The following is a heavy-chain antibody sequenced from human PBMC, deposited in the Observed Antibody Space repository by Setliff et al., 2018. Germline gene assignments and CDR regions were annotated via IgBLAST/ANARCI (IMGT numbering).Heavy chain of an antibody. V-gene: IGHV4-61*09. J-gene: IGHJ4*02. CDR1: GGSISSGTNY. D-gene: IGHD3-10*01. CDR3: ARSLGSGSYYNSRPFYSDY. CDR2: IDPSGNT. Sequence: SETLSLTCTVSGGSISSGTNYWSWIRQPAGRGLEWIGHIDPSGNTNYQPSLKSRVTISGDTSKNRFSLKLTSVTAADTAVYYCARSLGSGSYYNSRPFYSDYWGQGTLVTVSS.